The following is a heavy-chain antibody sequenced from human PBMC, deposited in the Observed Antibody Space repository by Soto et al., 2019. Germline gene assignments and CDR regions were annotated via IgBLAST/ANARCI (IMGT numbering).Heavy chain of an antibody. J-gene: IGHJ4*02. CDR3: AKYLTTTSMVRGVIMPGFDY. V-gene: IGHV3-23*01. D-gene: IGHD3-10*01. CDR2: ISGSGGIT. CDR1: GFTFSSYA. Sequence: GGSLRLSCAASGFTFSSYAMSWVRQAPGKGLEWVSAISGSGGITYYADSVKGRFTISRDHSKNTLYIQMNSLRAEDTAVYYCAKYLTTTSMVRGVIMPGFDYWGQGTLVTVSS.